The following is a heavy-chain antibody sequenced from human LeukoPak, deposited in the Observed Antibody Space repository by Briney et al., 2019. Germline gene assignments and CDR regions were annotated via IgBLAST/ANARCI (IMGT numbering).Heavy chain of an antibody. CDR2: IYYSGST. CDR1: GGSISSYY. D-gene: IGHD2-15*01. CDR3: ARDVRYCSGGSCYSGDYYYYGMDV. J-gene: IGHJ6*02. Sequence: PSETLPLTCTVSGGSISSYYWSWIRQPPGKGLEWIGYIYYSGSTNYNPSLKSRVTISVDTSKNQFSLKLSSVTAADTAVYYCARDVRYCSGGSCYSGDYYYYGMDVWGQGTTVTVSS. V-gene: IGHV4-59*01.